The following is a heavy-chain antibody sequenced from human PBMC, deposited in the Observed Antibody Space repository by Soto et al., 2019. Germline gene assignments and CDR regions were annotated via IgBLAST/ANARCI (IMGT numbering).Heavy chain of an antibody. Sequence: PGGSLRLSCAASGFTFDNYRMNWVRQAPGKGLEWASVISENGMNTFYAGSVKGRFTVSRDNSRRVVYLEMNSLRADDTAVYYCAKESGYYYGIDAWGQGTTVTVSS. D-gene: IGHD1-26*01. V-gene: IGHV3-23*01. CDR2: ISENGMNT. CDR3: AKESGYYYGIDA. CDR1: GFTFDNYR. J-gene: IGHJ6*02.